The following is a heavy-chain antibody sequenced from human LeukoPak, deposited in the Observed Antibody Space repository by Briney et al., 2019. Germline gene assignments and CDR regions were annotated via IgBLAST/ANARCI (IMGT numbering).Heavy chain of an antibody. V-gene: IGHV3-23*01. J-gene: IGHJ6*02. CDR3: AKDRVVDTAMGDYYYGMDV. CDR1: GFTFSSYA. CDR2: ISGSGGST. D-gene: IGHD5-18*01. Sequence: PGGSLRLSCAASGFTFSSYAMSWVRQAPGKGLEWVSAISGSGGSTYYADSVKGRFTISRDNSKNTLYLQMNSLRAEDTAVYYCAKDRVVDTAMGDYYYGMDVWGQGTTATVSS.